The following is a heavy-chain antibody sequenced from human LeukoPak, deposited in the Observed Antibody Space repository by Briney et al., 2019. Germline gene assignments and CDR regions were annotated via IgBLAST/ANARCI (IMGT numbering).Heavy chain of an antibody. CDR1: GYSFTSYW. V-gene: IGHV5-51*01. CDR2: IYPGDSDT. CDR3: ARRGGVRGVITHNWFDP. J-gene: IGHJ5*02. Sequence: KTGESLKISCKGSGYSFTSYWIGWVRQMPGKGLEWMGIIYPGDSDTRYSPSFQGQVTISADKSISTAYLQWSSLKASDTAMYYCARRGGVRGVITHNWFDPWGQGTLVTVSS. D-gene: IGHD3-10*01.